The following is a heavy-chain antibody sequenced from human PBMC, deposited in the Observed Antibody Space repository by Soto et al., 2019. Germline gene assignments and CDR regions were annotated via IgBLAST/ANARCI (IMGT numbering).Heavy chain of an antibody. CDR1: GYTFSAYY. CDR3: VRNMDYYYGPGSGNGHGV. CDR2: INPKFGDT. V-gene: IGHV1-2*02. Sequence: QVQLVQSGAEVKEPGDSVRVSCEASGYTFSAYYIHWVRQAPGQGLEWMGWINPKFGDTTYAQDFKGRVTMTRDIAISTVYMELSRLTADDTAIYYCVRNMDYYYGPGSGNGHGVWGQGTTVTVFS. D-gene: IGHD3-10*01. J-gene: IGHJ6*02.